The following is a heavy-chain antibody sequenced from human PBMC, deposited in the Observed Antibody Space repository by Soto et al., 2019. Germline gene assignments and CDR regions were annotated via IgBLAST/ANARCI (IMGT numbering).Heavy chain of an antibody. Sequence: QVQLVESGGGLVKPGGSLRLSCSASGFTFSDFYMSWIRQAPGKGLEWLSYISSSGSYTKYTDSVKGRFTISRDNAKNSLSLQMNSQRAEDTAVYYCARLKGGAFDVWGQGTMVTVSS. J-gene: IGHJ3*01. CDR2: ISSSGSYT. D-gene: IGHD1-26*01. V-gene: IGHV3-11*05. CDR3: ARLKGGAFDV. CDR1: GFTFSDFY.